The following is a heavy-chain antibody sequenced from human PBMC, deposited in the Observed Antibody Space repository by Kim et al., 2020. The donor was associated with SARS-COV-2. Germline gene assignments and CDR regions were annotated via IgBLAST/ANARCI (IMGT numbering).Heavy chain of an antibody. CDR2: VHYSGDT. CDR3: ARLSLTWGKSRGFFDI. D-gene: IGHD3-16*01. Sequence: SETLSLTCTVSGGSINGSPYYWAWVRRPPGKGLEWIGSVHYSGDTYYGPSLESRVTISVDTSKNQFSLRLNSVTAADTAMFYCARLSLTWGKSRGFFDIWGRGTLFTVSS. V-gene: IGHV4-39*01. CDR1: GGSINGSPYY. J-gene: IGHJ2*01.